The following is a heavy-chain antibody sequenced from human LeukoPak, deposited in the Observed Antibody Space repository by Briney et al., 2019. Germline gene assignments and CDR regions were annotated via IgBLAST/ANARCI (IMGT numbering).Heavy chain of an antibody. CDR2: IYSGGTT. CDR3: ARDGYGYNYMDV. Sequence: PGGSLRLSCAASGFTVSSNFMSWVRQAPGKGLEWVSVIYSGGTTYYADSVRGRFTISRDNSKNTLYLQMNSLRAEDTAVYYCARDGYGYNYMDVWGKGTMVTVSS. CDR1: GFTVSSNF. J-gene: IGHJ6*03. D-gene: IGHD1-1*01. V-gene: IGHV3-53*01.